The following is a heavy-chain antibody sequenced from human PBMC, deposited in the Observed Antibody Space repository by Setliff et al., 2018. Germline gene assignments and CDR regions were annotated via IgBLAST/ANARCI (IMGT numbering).Heavy chain of an antibody. V-gene: IGHV4-34*01. J-gene: IGHJ6*03. D-gene: IGHD2-21*01. CDR2: INHSGST. CDR1: GGSFSGYY. Sequence: KTSETLSLTCAVYGGSFSGYYWSWIRQPPGKGLEWIGEINHSGSTNYNPSLKSRVTISVDTSKNQFSLKLSSVTAADTAVYYCARGLEGEDYFYYMDVWGKGNTVTVSS. CDR3: ARGLEGEDYFYYMDV.